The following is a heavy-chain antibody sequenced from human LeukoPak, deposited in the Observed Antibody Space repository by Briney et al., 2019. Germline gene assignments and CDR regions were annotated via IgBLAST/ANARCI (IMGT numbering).Heavy chain of an antibody. J-gene: IGHJ4*02. V-gene: IGHV1-2*02. CDR1: GYTFTGYY. CDR2: INPNSGGT. CDR3: ARDMVKGLRAPDY. Sequence: ASVKVSCKASGYTFTGYYMHRVRQAPGQGLEWMGWINPNSGGTNYAQKFQGRVTMTRDTSISTAYMELSRLRSDDTAVYYCARDMVKGLRAPDYWGQGTLVTVSS. D-gene: IGHD5-18*01.